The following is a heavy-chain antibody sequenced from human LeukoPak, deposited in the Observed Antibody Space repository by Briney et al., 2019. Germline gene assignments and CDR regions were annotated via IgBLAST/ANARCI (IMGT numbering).Heavy chain of an antibody. D-gene: IGHD5-24*01. J-gene: IGHJ4*02. V-gene: IGHV4-61*02. Sequence: SETLSLTCTVSGGSISSGSYYWSWIRQPAGKGLEWIGRIYTSGSTNYNPSLKSRVTISVDTSKNQFSLKLSSVTAADTAVYYCARDGAQFSFDYWGQGTLVTVSS. CDR2: IYTSGST. CDR3: ARDGAQFSFDY. CDR1: GGSISSGSYY.